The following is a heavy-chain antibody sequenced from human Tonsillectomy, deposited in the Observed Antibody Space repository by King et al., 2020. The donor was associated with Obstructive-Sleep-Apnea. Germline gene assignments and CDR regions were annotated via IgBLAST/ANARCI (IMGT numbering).Heavy chain of an antibody. CDR2: ISWDGDST. V-gene: IGHV3-43*01. CDR3: ASQAGV. J-gene: IGHJ6*02. CDR1: GFNFDNYI. Sequence: VQLVESGGVVVQPGGSLRLSCAASGFNFDNYIMHWVRQAPGKGLEWVSLISWDGDSTYYADSVKGRFTISRDNSKNFLYLQMDSLRTDDSALYYCASQAGVWGQGTTVTVSS.